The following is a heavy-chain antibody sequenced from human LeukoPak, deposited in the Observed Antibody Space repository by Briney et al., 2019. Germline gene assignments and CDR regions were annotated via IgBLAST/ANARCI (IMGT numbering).Heavy chain of an antibody. CDR1: GLTFSNFK. D-gene: IGHD1-26*01. CDR2: ISGSGYYS. V-gene: IGHV3-23*01. J-gene: IGHJ4*02. CDR3: AKGGPTGSNYFDF. Sequence: GGSLRLSCAVSGLTFSNFKMNWVRQAPGKGLEWVSVISGSGYYSYYADSVKGRFTVSRDNSKTTLYLQMNSLRADDTAVYYCAKGGPTGSNYFDFWGQGTLVTVSS.